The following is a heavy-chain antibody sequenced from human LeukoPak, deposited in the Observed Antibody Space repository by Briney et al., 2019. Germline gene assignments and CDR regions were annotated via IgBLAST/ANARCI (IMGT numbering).Heavy chain of an antibody. CDR1: GFTFSSYA. D-gene: IGHD6-19*01. CDR2: ISGSGGST. J-gene: IGHJ3*02. Sequence: GGSLRLSCAASGFTFSSYAMSWVRQAPGKGLEWVSAISGSGGSTYYADSVKGRFTISRDNSKNTLYLQMNSLRAEDMALYYCAKDSSGWYGMNAFDIWGQGTMVTVSS. CDR3: AKDSSGWYGMNAFDI. V-gene: IGHV3-23*01.